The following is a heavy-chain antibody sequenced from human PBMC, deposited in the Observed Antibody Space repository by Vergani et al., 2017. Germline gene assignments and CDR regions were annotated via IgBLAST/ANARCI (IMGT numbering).Heavy chain of an antibody. Sequence: EVQLLESGGGLVQPGGSLRLSCAASGFTFSSYAMSWVRQAPGKGLEWVSAISGSGGSTYYADSVKGRFTISRDNSKNTLYLQMNSLRAEDTAVYYCARPQYYYDSSGYDYCGQGTLVTVSS. D-gene: IGHD3-22*01. CDR2: ISGSGGST. J-gene: IGHJ4*02. CDR1: GFTFSSYA. CDR3: ARPQYYYDSSGYDY. V-gene: IGHV3-23*01.